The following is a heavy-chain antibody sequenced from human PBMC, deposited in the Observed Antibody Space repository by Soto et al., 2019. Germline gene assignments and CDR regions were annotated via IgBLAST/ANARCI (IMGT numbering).Heavy chain of an antibody. CDR1: GGNFTDFG. D-gene: IGHD1-26*01. V-gene: IGHV1-69*13. CDR2: IIPLFGTT. CDR3: ARAHGTSWYNWFDP. J-gene: IGHJ5*02. Sequence: SVKVSCKASGGNFTDFGISWVRQAPGQGLEWMGGIIPLFGTTNYAHKFRGRVTVTADESMSTVYMELNSLRSEDTAMYYCARAHGTSWYNWFDPWGQGTLVTVSS.